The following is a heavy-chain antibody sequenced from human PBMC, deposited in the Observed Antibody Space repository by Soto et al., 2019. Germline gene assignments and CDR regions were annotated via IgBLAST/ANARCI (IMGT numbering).Heavy chain of an antibody. Sequence: KGLECVSSISSSSSYIYYADSVKGRFTISRDNAKNSLYLQMNSLRAEDTAVYYCAIANEYDGTGSFLSFSAVWV. CDR2: ISSSSSYI. D-gene: IGHD3-10*01. V-gene: IGHV3-21*01. CDR3: AIANEYDGTGSFLSFSAV. J-gene: IGHJ6*02.